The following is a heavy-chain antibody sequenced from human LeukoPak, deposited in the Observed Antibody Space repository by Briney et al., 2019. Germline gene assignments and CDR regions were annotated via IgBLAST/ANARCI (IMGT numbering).Heavy chain of an antibody. J-gene: IGHJ4*02. V-gene: IGHV4-39*07. D-gene: IGHD3-22*01. CDR3: ARGADSSGYYSIFYFDY. CDR2: VYYSGST. CDR1: GGSITINNYY. Sequence: SETLSLTCTVSGGSITINNYYWGWIRQPPGKGLEWIGSVYYSGSTYYNPSLKSRVSISVDTSNNQFYLRLSSVTAADTAVYYCARGADSSGYYSIFYFDYWGQGTLVTVSS.